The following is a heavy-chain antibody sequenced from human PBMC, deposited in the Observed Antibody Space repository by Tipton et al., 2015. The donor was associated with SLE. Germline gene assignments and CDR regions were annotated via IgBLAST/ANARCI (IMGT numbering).Heavy chain of an antibody. D-gene: IGHD4-23*01. Sequence: GLVKLSETLSLTCIVSGDPTSGHYWSWTRQPADRGLEWIGEINHTGSSNYNPSLRNRVTISVDTSKNQFSLNPNSVTAADTAVYYCARGRGGKPLDYWGQGTLVTVSS. CDR1: GDPTSGHY. CDR2: INHTGSS. CDR3: ARGRGGKPLDY. J-gene: IGHJ4*02. V-gene: IGHV4-34*01.